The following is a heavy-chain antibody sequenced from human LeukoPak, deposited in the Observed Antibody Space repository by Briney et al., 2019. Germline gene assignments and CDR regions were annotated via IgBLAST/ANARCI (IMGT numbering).Heavy chain of an antibody. Sequence: PGGTLRLSCAASGFTFSSYGMSRVRQAPGKGLEWVSAISGSGGSTYYADSVKGRFTISRDNSKNTLYLQMNSLRAEDTAVYYCARDLLTGGNPYYYYMDVWGKGTTVTVSS. D-gene: IGHD3-9*01. CDR2: ISGSGGST. V-gene: IGHV3-23*01. CDR1: GFTFSSYG. J-gene: IGHJ6*03. CDR3: ARDLLTGGNPYYYYMDV.